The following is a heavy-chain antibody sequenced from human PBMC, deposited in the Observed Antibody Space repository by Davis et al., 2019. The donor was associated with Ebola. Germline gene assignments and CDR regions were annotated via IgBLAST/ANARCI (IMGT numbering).Heavy chain of an antibody. D-gene: IGHD4-17*01. V-gene: IGHV1-69*13. CDR2: IIPIFGTA. J-gene: IGHJ4*02. CDR3: ARGRGYGDYAFDY. CDR1: GYTFISYG. Sequence: SVKVSCKASGYTFISYGISWVRQAPGQGLEWMGGIIPIFGTANYAQKFQGRVTITADESTSTAYMELSSLRSEDTAVYYCARGRGYGDYAFDYWGQGTLVTVSS.